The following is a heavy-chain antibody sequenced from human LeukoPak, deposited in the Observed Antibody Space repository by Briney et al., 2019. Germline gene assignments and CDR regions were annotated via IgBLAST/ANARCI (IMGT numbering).Heavy chain of an antibody. CDR1: GFTFSDHY. V-gene: IGHV3-72*01. J-gene: IGHJ4*02. CDR2: TKNKANAYTI. CDR3: VTGGYYFDSSGYYVDY. D-gene: IGHD3-22*01. Sequence: PGGSLRLSCAASGFTFSDHYMDWVRQAPGKGLEWVGRTKNKANAYTIEYAASVKGRFTISRDDSKHSVSLQMNSLKTEDWAVYYCVTGGYYFDSSGYYVDYWGQGTLVTVSS.